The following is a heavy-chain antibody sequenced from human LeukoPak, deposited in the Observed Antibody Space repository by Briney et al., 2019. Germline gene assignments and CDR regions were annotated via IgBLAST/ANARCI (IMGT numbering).Heavy chain of an antibody. V-gene: IGHV3-23*01. Sequence: GGSLRLSCAASGFTVSSNYMSWVRQAPGKGLEWVSAISGSGGSTYYADSVKGRFTISRDNSKNTLYLQMNSLRAEDTAVYYCAKDKVTIFGVVYFNWGQGTLVTVSS. D-gene: IGHD3-3*01. CDR2: ISGSGGST. CDR3: AKDKVTIFGVVYFN. J-gene: IGHJ4*02. CDR1: GFTVSSNY.